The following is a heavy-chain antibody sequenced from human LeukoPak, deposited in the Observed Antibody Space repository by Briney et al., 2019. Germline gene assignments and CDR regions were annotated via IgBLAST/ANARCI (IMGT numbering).Heavy chain of an antibody. CDR3: AKDRIMVRGVIISGDAFDI. Sequence: GGSLRLSCVASGFTFSTYEMNWVRQAPGKGLEWVSYIGTSGNVIYYADSVKGRFTISRDNSKNTLYLQMNSLRAEDTAVYYCAKDRIMVRGVIISGDAFDIWGQGTIVTVSS. CDR1: GFTFSTYE. J-gene: IGHJ3*02. CDR2: IGTSGNVI. V-gene: IGHV3-48*03. D-gene: IGHD3-10*01.